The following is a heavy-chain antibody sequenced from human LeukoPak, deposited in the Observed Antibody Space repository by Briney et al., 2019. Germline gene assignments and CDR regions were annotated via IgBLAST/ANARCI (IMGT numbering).Heavy chain of an antibody. D-gene: IGHD3-10*01. Sequence: PGGSLRLSCADSGFTFSSYAMSWVRQAPGKGLEWVSTISGSGGSTYYADSVKGRLTISRDNSKNTLYVQMNSLRAEDTAVYYCAKGIGELYVYYFDYWGQGTLVSVSS. CDR2: ISGSGGST. V-gene: IGHV3-23*01. CDR3: AKGIGELYVYYFDY. CDR1: GFTFSSYA. J-gene: IGHJ4*02.